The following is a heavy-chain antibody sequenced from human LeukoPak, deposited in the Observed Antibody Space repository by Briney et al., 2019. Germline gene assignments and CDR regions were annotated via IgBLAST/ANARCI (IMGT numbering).Heavy chain of an antibody. CDR3: ARTLVLLWFGETNWFDP. D-gene: IGHD3-10*01. CDR2: ISGSGSST. J-gene: IGHJ5*02. Sequence: PGGSLRLSCAASGFTFSSYVMSWVRQAPGKGLEWVSAISGSGSSTYYADSVKGRFTISRDNAKNSLYLQMNSLRAEDTAVYYCARTLVLLWFGETNWFDPWGQGTLVTVSS. V-gene: IGHV3-23*01. CDR1: GFTFSSYV.